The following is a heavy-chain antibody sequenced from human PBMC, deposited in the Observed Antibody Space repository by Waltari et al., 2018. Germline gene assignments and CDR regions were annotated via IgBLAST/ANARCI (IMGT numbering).Heavy chain of an antibody. CDR3: ARVRPITIFGVVIGNWFDP. CDR2: IYYSGST. J-gene: IGHJ5*02. V-gene: IGHV4-39*07. D-gene: IGHD3-3*01. Sequence: LQESGPGLVKPSETLSLTCTVSGGSISSSSYYWGWIRQPPGKGLEWIGSIYYSGSTYYNPSLKSRVTISVDTSKNQFSLKLSSVTAADTAVYYCARVRPITIFGVVIGNWFDPWGQGTLVTVSS. CDR1: GGSISSSSYY.